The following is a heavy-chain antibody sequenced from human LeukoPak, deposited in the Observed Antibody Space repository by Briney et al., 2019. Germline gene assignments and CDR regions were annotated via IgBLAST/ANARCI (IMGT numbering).Heavy chain of an antibody. Sequence: GGSLRLSRAASRFTFSSYWMHWVRQAPGNGLVWVSRINTDGSSTTYADSVKGRFTISRDNSKNTLYLQISSLRAEDTAVYYCAKEERYFDYWGQGTMVTVSS. CDR1: RFTFSSYW. CDR2: INTDGSST. J-gene: IGHJ4*02. CDR3: AKEERYFDY. V-gene: IGHV3-74*01. D-gene: IGHD1-1*01.